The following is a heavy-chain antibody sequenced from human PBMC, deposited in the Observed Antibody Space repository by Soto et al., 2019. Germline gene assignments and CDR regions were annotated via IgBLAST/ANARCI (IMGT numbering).Heavy chain of an antibody. V-gene: IGHV3-48*02. D-gene: IGHD3-10*01. CDR1: VVTFSLYS. J-gene: IGHJ6*02. Sequence: EVQLVEAGGGLVQPWGYLRLSCAASVVTFSLYSMIWVRQAPGKGLEWGSYISRSSTGIHYADSVKGRFTISRDDATNSMHLQMNSLREGDTAVYYCARAVTWGVDVWGQGTTVSISS. CDR2: ISRSSTGI. CDR3: ARAVTWGVDV.